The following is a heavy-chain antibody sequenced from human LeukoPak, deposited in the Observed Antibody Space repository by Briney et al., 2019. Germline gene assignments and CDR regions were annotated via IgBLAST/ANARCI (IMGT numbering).Heavy chain of an antibody. CDR2: ISSDGSST. J-gene: IGHJ4*02. CDR3: VTNLGYCYGSGTSDY. V-gene: IGHV3-74*01. Sequence: GGSLRLSCAASGFNFRSYWMNWVRQVPGQGPVWVSRISSDGSSTTYADSVKGRFTISRDNAKNTLSLQMNSLRAEDTAVYYCVTNLGYCYGSGTSDYWGQGTLVTVSS. D-gene: IGHD3-10*01. CDR1: GFNFRSYW.